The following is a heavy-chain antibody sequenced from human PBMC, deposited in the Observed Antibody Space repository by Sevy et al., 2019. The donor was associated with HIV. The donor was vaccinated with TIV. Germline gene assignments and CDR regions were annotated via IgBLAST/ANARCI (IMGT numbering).Heavy chain of an antibody. CDR1: GFTFITYN. V-gene: IGHV3-21*01. D-gene: IGHD1-26*01. Sequence: GGSLRLSCAASGFTFITYNMNWVRQAPGKGLEWVSYVSGSSNYIYYAETLKGRFIISREKAKNKLYLQIHSLRADDTAVYYCARGPPDGSYDYFDYWGQGTLVTVSS. CDR3: ARGPPDGSYDYFDY. CDR2: VSGSSNYI. J-gene: IGHJ4*02.